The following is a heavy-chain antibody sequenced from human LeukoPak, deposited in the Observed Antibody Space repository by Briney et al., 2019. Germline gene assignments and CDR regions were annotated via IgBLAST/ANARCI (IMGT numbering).Heavy chain of an antibody. CDR3: ARARAVRRADAFDI. CDR1: GGSITSNNW. J-gene: IGHJ3*02. CDR2: IYHGGST. V-gene: IGHV4-4*02. Sequence: PSETLSLTCAVSGGSITSNNWWSWVRQPPGTGLEWIGGIYHGGSTNYNPSLKSRVTISVDKSKNQFSLKLSSVTAADTAVYYCARARAVRRADAFDIWGQGTMVTVSS. D-gene: IGHD3-10*01.